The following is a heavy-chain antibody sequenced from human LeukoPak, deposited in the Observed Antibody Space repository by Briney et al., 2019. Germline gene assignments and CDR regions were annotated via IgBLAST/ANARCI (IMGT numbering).Heavy chain of an antibody. CDR2: IYHSGST. D-gene: IGHD3-10*01. J-gene: IGHJ5*02. V-gene: IGHV4-30-2*01. CDR1: GGSISSGGYS. CDR3: ARGPYYYGSGSNNWFDP. Sequence: SETLSLTCAVSGGSISSGGYSWSWIRQPPGKGLEWIGYIYHSGSTYYNPSLKSRVTISVDRSKNQFSLKLSSMTAADTAVYYCARGPYYYGSGSNNWFDPWGQGTLVTVSS.